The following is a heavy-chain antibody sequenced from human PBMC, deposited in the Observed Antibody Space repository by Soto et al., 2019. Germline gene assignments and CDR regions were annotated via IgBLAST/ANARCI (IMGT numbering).Heavy chain of an antibody. CDR1: GFTLSSYA. V-gene: IGHV3-30-3*01. CDR2: ISYDGSNK. D-gene: IGHD3-22*01. CDR3: ARPARYYYDSSGYYYFDY. Sequence: GGSLRLSCAASGFTLSSYAMHWVRQAPGKGLEWVAVISYDGSNKYYADSVKGRFTISRDNSKNTLYLQMNSLRAEDTAVYYCARPARYYYDSSGYYYFDYWGQGTLVTVSS. J-gene: IGHJ4*02.